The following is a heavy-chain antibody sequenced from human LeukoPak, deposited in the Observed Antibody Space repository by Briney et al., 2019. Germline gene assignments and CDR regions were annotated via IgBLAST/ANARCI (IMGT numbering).Heavy chain of an antibody. V-gene: IGHV4-39*01. Sequence: SETLSLTCTVSGGSISSSSYYWGWIRQPPGKGLEWIGSIYYSGSTYYNPSLKSRVTISVDTSKNQFSLKLSSVTAADTAVYYCARHDAVVAISDYWGQGTLVTVSS. J-gene: IGHJ4*02. D-gene: IGHD2-21*01. CDR2: IYYSGST. CDR1: GGSISSSSYY. CDR3: ARHDAVVAISDY.